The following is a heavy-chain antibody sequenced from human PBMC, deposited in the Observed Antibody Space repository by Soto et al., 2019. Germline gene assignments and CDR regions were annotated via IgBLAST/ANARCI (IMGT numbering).Heavy chain of an antibody. CDR1: GFTFSSYA. J-gene: IGHJ4*02. V-gene: IGHV3-23*01. CDR3: AKEHHYSSSWSEFDY. CDR2: ISGSGVST. D-gene: IGHD6-13*01. Sequence: EVQLLGSGGGLVQPGGSLRLSCAASGFTFSSYAMSWVRQAPGKGLEWVSAISGSGVSTYYADSVKGRFTISRDNSKNTLYLQMNSLRAEDAAVYYCAKEHHYSSSWSEFDYWGQGTLVTVSS.